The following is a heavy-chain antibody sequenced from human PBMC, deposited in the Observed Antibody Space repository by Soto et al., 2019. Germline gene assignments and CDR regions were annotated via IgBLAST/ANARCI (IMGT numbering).Heavy chain of an antibody. Sequence: QVQLQESGPGLVEPSDTLYLTCTVSGASISSYFWTWIRQPAGKGLDWIGRISTSGTTNYNPSLKSRVTMSVDTSKNHFSLNLSSVTAADTAVYYCAREAGPDRWSDPWGQGTLVTVSS. CDR1: GASISSYF. CDR2: ISTSGTT. D-gene: IGHD6-19*01. V-gene: IGHV4-4*07. CDR3: AREAGPDRWSDP. J-gene: IGHJ5*02.